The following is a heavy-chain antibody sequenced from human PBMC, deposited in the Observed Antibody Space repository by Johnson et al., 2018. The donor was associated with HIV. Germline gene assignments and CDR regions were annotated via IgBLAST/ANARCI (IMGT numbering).Heavy chain of an antibody. D-gene: IGHD6-13*01. CDR3: ARDPRGQHPRGAFDI. CDR2: IRNRANSYTT. CDR1: EFTFSDHY. V-gene: IGHV3-72*01. Sequence: VQLVESGGGLVQPGGSLRLSCAASEFTFSDHYMDWVRQAPGKGLEWVGRIRNRANSYTTEYAASVKGRFTISRDDSKNSLYLQMNSLRAEDTAVYYCARDPRGQHPRGAFDIWGQGTMVTVSS. J-gene: IGHJ3*02.